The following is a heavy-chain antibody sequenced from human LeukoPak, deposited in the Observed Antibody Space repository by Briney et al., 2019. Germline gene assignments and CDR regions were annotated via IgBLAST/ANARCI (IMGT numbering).Heavy chain of an antibody. Sequence: GGSLRLSCAASGFTFSSYAMSWVRQAPGKGLEGVSAISGSGGSTYYADSVKGRFTISRDNSKNTLYLQMNSLRAEDTAVYYCAKDLLLDSSGYYYEVLDYWGQGTLVTVSS. CDR2: ISGSGGST. J-gene: IGHJ4*02. D-gene: IGHD3-22*01. CDR3: AKDLLLDSSGYYYEVLDY. CDR1: GFTFSSYA. V-gene: IGHV3-23*01.